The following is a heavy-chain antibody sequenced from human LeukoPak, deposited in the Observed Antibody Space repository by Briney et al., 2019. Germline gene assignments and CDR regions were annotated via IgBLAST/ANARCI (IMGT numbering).Heavy chain of an antibody. V-gene: IGHV4-38-2*02. Sequence: PSETLSLTCTVSGYSISSGYYWGWIRQPPGEGLEWIGNFYYRGITSYNPSLKSRVTISVDTSKNQFSLKLTSVTAADTAVYYCARETRNYYNSTGYYLIDYWGQGTLVTVSS. CDR3: ARETRNYYNSTGYYLIDY. CDR2: FYYRGIT. CDR1: GYSISSGYY. J-gene: IGHJ4*02. D-gene: IGHD3-22*01.